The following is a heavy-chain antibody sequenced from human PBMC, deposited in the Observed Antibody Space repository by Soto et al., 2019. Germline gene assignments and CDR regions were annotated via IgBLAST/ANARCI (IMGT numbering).Heavy chain of an antibody. CDR2: TYYRYKWYN. V-gene: IGHV6-1*01. Sequence: SQTLSLTCAISGDSVSSNSAAWNWIRQSPSRGLEWLGRTYYRYKWYNDYAVSVKSRLTNNPDTAKNQFSLQLISVTPEDAAVYYCAREGHQNGDYYDCYYMDVWGKGTTVTVSS. CDR1: GDSVSSNSAA. D-gene: IGHD2-8*01. J-gene: IGHJ6*03. CDR3: AREGHQNGDYYDCYYMDV.